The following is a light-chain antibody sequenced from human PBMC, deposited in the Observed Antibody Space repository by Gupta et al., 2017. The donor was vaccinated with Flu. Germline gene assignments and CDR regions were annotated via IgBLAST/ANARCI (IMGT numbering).Light chain of an antibody. J-gene: IGLJ3*02. CDR2: SNS. CDR1: SPNIGSNT. Sequence: QSVLTQPPSASGTPGQTVAISCSGSSPNIGSNTVNWYQQVPGAAPKLLIHSNSQRPSGVPDRFSGSKSGASAPLAISGLQAEDEADYYCATWDDSLNGWVSGGGTKLTVL. V-gene: IGLV1-44*01. CDR3: ATWDDSLNGWV.